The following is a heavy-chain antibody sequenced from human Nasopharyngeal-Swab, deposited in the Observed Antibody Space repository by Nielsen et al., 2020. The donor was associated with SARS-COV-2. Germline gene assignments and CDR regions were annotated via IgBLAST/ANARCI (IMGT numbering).Heavy chain of an antibody. Sequence: GGSLRLSCAASGFTFNNYNFNWVRQAPGKGLEWVSYISSSSSTIYYADSVKGRFTISRDNAKNSLYLQMNSLRAEDTAVYYCARDGYSSSWTLFAEYLQDWGQGTLVTVSS. CDR1: GFTFNNYN. CDR2: ISSSSSTI. D-gene: IGHD6-13*01. CDR3: ARDGYSSSWTLFAEYLQD. V-gene: IGHV3-48*04. J-gene: IGHJ1*01.